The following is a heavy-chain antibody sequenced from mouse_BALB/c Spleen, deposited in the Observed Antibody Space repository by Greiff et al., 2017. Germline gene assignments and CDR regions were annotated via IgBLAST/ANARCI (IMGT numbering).Heavy chain of an antibody. CDR3: ARGDYDVRVWFAY. J-gene: IGHJ3*01. CDR1: GYTFTSYW. Sequence: QVQLQQSGAELVKPGASVKLSCKASGYTFTSYWMHWVKQRPGQGLEWIGEINPSNGRTNYNEKFKSKATLTVDKSSSTAYMQLSSLTSEDSAVYDCARGDYDVRVWFAYWGQGTLVTVSA. V-gene: IGHV1S81*02. D-gene: IGHD2-4*01. CDR2: INPSNGRT.